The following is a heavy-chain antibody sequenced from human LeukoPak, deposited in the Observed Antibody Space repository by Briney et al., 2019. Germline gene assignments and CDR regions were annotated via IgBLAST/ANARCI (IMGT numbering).Heavy chain of an antibody. CDR2: IYTSGST. CDR3: ARQTTNYYDSSGYQPGWFDP. Sequence: SETLSLTCTVSGGSISSGSYYWSWIRQPAGKGLEWIGRIYTSGSTNYNPSLKSRVTISVDTSKNQFSLKLSSVTAADTAVYYCARQTTNYYDSSGYQPGWFDPWGQGTLVTVSS. CDR1: GGSISSGSYY. J-gene: IGHJ5*02. V-gene: IGHV4-61*02. D-gene: IGHD3-22*01.